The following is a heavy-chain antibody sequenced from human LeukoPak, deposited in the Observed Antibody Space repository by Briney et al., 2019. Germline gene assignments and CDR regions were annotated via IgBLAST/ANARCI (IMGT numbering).Heavy chain of an antibody. CDR3: ARHSFHGATVFDY. D-gene: IGHD1-26*01. V-gene: IGHV4-39*01. J-gene: IGHJ4*02. CDR1: RGSLSSSSYY. CDR2: IYYSGST. Sequence: SETLSHTCTVSRGSLSSSSYYSGWIRQPPGKGLEWLGSIYYSGSTYYNPSLKSRVTISVDTSKNQFSLKLSSVTAADTAVYYCARHSFHGATVFDYWGQGTLVTVSS.